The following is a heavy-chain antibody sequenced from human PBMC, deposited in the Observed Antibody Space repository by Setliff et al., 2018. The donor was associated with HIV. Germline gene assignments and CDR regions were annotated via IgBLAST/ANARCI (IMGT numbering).Heavy chain of an antibody. CDR1: GFSFSSYW. J-gene: IGHJ4*02. CDR2: IGSSGTPI. Sequence: GGSLRLSCAASGFSFSSYWMSWVRQAPGKGLEWLSYIGSSGTPIYYADSVKGRFTISRDNAKNSPNLQMNSLRAEDTAVYYCARVRSPFYFDYWGQGTLVTVSS. V-gene: IGHV3-48*04. CDR3: ARVRSPFYFDY.